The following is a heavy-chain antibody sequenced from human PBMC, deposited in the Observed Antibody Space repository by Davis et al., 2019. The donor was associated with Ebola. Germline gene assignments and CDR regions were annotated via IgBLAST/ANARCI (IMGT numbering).Heavy chain of an antibody. Sequence: GESLKISCAASGFTFINSAMNWVRQAPGKGLEWVSVISGSGGSTYYADSVKGRFTISRDNSKNTVYMEMSSLRADDTAVYYCAKRVGAAFGMDVWGQGTTVTVSS. CDR2: ISGSGGST. J-gene: IGHJ6*02. D-gene: IGHD1-26*01. V-gene: IGHV3-23*01. CDR3: AKRVGAAFGMDV. CDR1: GFTFINSA.